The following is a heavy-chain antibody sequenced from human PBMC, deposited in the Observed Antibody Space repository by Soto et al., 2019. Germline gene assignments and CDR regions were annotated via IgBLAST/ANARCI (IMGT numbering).Heavy chain of an antibody. V-gene: IGHV3-74*01. D-gene: IGHD4-17*01. Sequence: GGSLRLSCAASGFNFSVYWMHWVRQAPGKGLVWVARLNSDGTYASSADSVKGRLTISRDNAKNTLYLQLNSLRAEDTAVCYCARGGAYGDYRSDFWGQGTLVTVSS. J-gene: IGHJ4*02. CDR3: ARGGAYGDYRSDF. CDR1: GFNFSVYW. CDR2: LNSDGTYA.